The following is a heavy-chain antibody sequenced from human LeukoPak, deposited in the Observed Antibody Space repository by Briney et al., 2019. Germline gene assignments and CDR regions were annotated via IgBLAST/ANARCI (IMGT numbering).Heavy chain of an antibody. CDR1: GGSISSGDYY. J-gene: IGHJ4*02. CDR2: IYYSGST. D-gene: IGHD2-15*01. CDR3: ARDPQYCSGGSCSYFDY. V-gene: IGHV4-30-4*01. Sequence: PSETLSLTCTVSGGSISSGDYYWSWIRQPPGKGLEWIGYIYYSGSTYYNPSLKSRVTISVDTSKNQFSLKLSSVTAADTDVYYCARDPQYCSGGSCSYFDYWGQGTLVTVSS.